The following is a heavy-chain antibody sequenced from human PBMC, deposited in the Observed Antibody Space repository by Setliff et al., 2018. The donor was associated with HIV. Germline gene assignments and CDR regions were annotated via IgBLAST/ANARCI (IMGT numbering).Heavy chain of an antibody. D-gene: IGHD6-6*01. CDR2: IYPGDSDI. V-gene: IGHV5-51*01. CDR3: ARPVHHAFDL. CDR1: GYSFTSYW. J-gene: IGHJ3*01. Sequence: GESLKLSCKGSGYSFTSYWIGWVRQMPGKGLEWMGIIYPGDSDIRYSPSFQGQVTISADKTISTAYLQWSSLKASDTAMYYCARPVHHAFDLWGQGTMVTVSS.